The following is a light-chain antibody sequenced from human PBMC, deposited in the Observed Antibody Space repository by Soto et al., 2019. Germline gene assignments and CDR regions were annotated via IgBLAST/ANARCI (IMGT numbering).Light chain of an antibody. V-gene: IGKV3-20*01. J-gene: IGKJ1*01. CDR3: QQYGRSPCT. Sequence: DIVLTQSPGTLSLSPGERATLSCRASQSVSTTYLAWYQQKPGQAPRLLIYGASSRATGIPDRFSGSGSGTDFTLTISRLEPEDFAVYYCQQYGRSPCTFGQGTKVEIK. CDR2: GAS. CDR1: QSVSTTY.